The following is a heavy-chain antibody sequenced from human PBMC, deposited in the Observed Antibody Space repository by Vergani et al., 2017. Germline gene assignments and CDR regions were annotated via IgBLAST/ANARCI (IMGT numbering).Heavy chain of an antibody. CDR3: ARVWDGVDC. D-gene: IGHD1-26*01. CDR2: IYYTGST. CDR1: GGSISTYY. J-gene: IGHJ4*02. V-gene: IGHV4-59*01. Sequence: QVQLQESGPGLVKPSETLSLTCTVSGGSISTYYWSWFRQPPGRGLEWIGYIYYTGSTNYNPSLKSRVTISVDTSKNQFSLKLTSVTAADTAVYYCARVWDGVDCWGQGTLVTVSA.